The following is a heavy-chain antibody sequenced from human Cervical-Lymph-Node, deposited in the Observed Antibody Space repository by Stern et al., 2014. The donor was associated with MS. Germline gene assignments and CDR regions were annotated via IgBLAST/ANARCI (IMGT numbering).Heavy chain of an antibody. CDR2: INPISGAT. D-gene: IGHD1-26*01. CDR3: ARTIGSSAADV. CDR1: GYTFTGYF. V-gene: IGHV1-2*06. Sequence: QVQLVQSGAELKKPGASVKVSCKASGYTFTGYFVHWVRQAPGQGLEWLGRINPISGATDSAKKFQGRVTLTKGTSLSTAYLEWTSIRSDDAAVYFCARTIGSSAADVWGQGTLVTVSS. J-gene: IGHJ4*02.